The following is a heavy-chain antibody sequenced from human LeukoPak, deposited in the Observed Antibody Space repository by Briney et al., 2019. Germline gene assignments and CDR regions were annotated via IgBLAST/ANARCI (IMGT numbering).Heavy chain of an antibody. J-gene: IGHJ6*03. D-gene: IGHD2-2*01. CDR1: GGSISSSSYY. V-gene: IGHV4-39*07. Sequence: SETLSLTCTVSGGSISSSSYYWGWIRQPPGKGLEWIGSIYYSGSTYYNPSLKSRVTISVDTSKNQFSLKLSSVTAADTAVYYCAREGPAASTSFYYFMDVWGKGTTVTVSS. CDR2: IYYSGST. CDR3: AREGPAASTSFYYFMDV.